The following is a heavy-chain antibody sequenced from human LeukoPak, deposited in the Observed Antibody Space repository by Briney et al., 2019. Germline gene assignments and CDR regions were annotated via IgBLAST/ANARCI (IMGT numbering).Heavy chain of an antibody. CDR1: GDSLSSRY. D-gene: IGHD6-19*01. J-gene: IGHJ4*02. CDR3: ARNVGWYSHDS. CDR2: IYGSGST. Sequence: SETLSLTCTVSGDSLSSRYWSWIRQPPGKGLEWIGYIYGSGSTHYDPSLRSRVTISEDTSKNQFSLKLTSVTAADTAVYYCARNVGWYSHDSWGQGTLVTVSS. V-gene: IGHV4-59*08.